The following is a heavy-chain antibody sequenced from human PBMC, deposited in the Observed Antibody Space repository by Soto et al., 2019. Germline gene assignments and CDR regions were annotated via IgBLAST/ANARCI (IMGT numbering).Heavy chain of an antibody. CDR2: IFYSGST. CDR1: GASIGSSY. V-gene: IGHV4-59*01. CDR3: ARVSTLTTLDY. Sequence: QVQLQESGPGLVKPSETLSLTCTVSGASIGSSYWSWIRQPPGKGLEWIGYIFYSGSTNYSPSLNVRVSISIDTSNSQFSLTLSSVTVADTAVYYCARVSTLTTLDYWGHGILVTVSS. D-gene: IGHD4-17*01. J-gene: IGHJ4*01.